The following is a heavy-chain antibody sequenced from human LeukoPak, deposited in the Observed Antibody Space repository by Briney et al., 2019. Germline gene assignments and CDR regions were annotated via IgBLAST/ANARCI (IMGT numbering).Heavy chain of an antibody. V-gene: IGHV4-34*01. Sequence: SETQSLTCAVYGGSFSGYYWSWIRQPPGKGLEWIGEINHSGSTNYNPSLKSRVTISVDTSKNQFSLKLSSVTAADTAVYYCARSHQLLYNYWGQGTLVTVSS. CDR1: GGSFSGYY. CDR2: INHSGST. D-gene: IGHD2-2*02. CDR3: ARSHQLLYNY. J-gene: IGHJ4*02.